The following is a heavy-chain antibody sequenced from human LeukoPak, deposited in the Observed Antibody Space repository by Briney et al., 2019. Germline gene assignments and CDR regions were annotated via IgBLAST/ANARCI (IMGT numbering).Heavy chain of an antibody. CDR1: GYTFASYG. CDR3: ARNDSRGGSSDY. J-gene: IGHJ4*02. V-gene: IGHV1-18*01. Sequence: ASVKVSCKASGYTFASYGISWVRQAPGQGLEWMGWISAYNGNTNYAQKLQGRVTMTTDTSTSTAYMELRSLRSDDTAVYYCARNDSRGGSSDYWGQGTLVTVSS. D-gene: IGHD4-11*01. CDR2: ISAYNGNT.